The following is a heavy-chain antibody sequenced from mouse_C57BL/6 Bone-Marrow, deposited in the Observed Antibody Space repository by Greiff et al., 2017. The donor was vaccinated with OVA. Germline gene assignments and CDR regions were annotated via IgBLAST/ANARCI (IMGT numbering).Heavy chain of an antibody. CDR2: INPGSGGT. CDR1: GYAFTNYL. CDR3: ARFFDY. Sequence: QVQLKQSGAELVRPGTSVKVSCKASGYAFTNYLIEWVQQRPGQGLEWIGVINPGSGGTNYNEKFKGKATLTADKSSSTAYMQLSSLTSEDSAVYFCARFFDYWGQGTTLTVSS. V-gene: IGHV1-54*01. J-gene: IGHJ2*01.